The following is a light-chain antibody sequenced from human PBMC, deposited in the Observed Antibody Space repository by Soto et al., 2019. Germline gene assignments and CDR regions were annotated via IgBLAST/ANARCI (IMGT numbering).Light chain of an antibody. V-gene: IGKV3D-15*01. Sequence: EIVLTQSPGTLSLSPGERATLSCRASQSVRNSYLAWYQQKPGQAPRLLIYGAYTRATGIPPRFSGSGSGTEFTLTISSLQSEDFAVYYCQQFNVWPRTFGLGTKVDI. CDR1: QSVRNSY. J-gene: IGKJ1*01. CDR3: QQFNVWPRT. CDR2: GAY.